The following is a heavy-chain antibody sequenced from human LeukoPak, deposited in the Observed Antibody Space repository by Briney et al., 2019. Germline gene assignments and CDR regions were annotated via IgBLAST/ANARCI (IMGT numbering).Heavy chain of an antibody. Sequence: PGRSLRLPCAASGFTFSSHGMHWVRQAPGKGLEWVAVIWYDGSNKYYADSVKGRFTISRDTSKNTLYLQMNGLRAEDTAVYYCARNDKGNSYGYSIDYWGQGTLVTVSS. D-gene: IGHD5-18*01. J-gene: IGHJ4*02. V-gene: IGHV3-33*01. CDR3: ARNDKGNSYGYSIDY. CDR2: IWYDGSNK. CDR1: GFTFSSHG.